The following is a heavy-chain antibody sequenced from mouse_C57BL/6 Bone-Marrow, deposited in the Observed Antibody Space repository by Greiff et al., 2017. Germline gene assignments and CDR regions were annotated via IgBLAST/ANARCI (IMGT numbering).Heavy chain of an antibody. Sequence: QVQLQQPGAELVMPGASVKLSCKASGYTFTSYWMHWVKQRPGQGLEWIGEIDPSDSYTNYNQKFKGKSTLTVDKSSSTAYMQLSSLTSEDSAIYFCARSGGLWLRRLFAYWGQGTLVTVSA. CDR1: GYTFTSYW. V-gene: IGHV1-69*01. D-gene: IGHD2-2*01. CDR3: ARSGGLWLRRLFAY. J-gene: IGHJ3*01. CDR2: IDPSDSYT.